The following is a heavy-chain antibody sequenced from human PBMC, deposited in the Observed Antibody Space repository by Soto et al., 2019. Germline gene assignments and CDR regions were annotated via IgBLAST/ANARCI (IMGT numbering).Heavy chain of an antibody. CDR3: TRAAWFPYLSFY. CDR2: ISSSGSTA. V-gene: IGHV3-48*03. D-gene: IGHD3-10*01. Sequence: GGSLRRSWAASGFTFSRFELHWVRQAPGKGLEWISYISSSGSTAYYASSVEGRFTISRDNANNSVYLQMDSLRAEDTALYYCTRAAWFPYLSFYWGQGALVTVSS. CDR1: GFTFSRFE. J-gene: IGHJ4*02.